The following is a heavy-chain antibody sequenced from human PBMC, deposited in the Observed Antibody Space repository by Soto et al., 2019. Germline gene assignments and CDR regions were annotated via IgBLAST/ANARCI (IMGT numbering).Heavy chain of an antibody. J-gene: IGHJ4*02. V-gene: IGHV3-30*03. CDR1: GFTFSSYG. CDR2: ISYGGSYK. Sequence: GGSLRLSCAASGFTFSSYGMHWVRQAPGKGLEWVALISYGGSYKYYADSVQGRFTISRDNSKNTLYLQMDSLYTGDTAVYYCGRDLATIFGGAYWGQGTLVTVS. CDR3: GRDLATIFGGAY. D-gene: IGHD3-3*01.